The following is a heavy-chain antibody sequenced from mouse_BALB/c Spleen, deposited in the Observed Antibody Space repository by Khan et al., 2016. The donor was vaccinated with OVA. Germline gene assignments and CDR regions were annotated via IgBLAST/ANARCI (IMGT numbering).Heavy chain of an antibody. CDR2: INPHIGET. V-gene: IGHV1-20*01. CDR1: GYSFTGYF. D-gene: IGHD2-1*01. J-gene: IGHJ2*01. Sequence: VRLQQSGPELVRPGASVKISCTASGYSFTGYFMNWVMQSHGKSLEWIGRINPHIGETFYNQRFKDKATLTVDESSSTAHMELRSLTSEDSAVYYCTRIYLSDFDYWGQGTTLTVSS. CDR3: TRIYLSDFDY.